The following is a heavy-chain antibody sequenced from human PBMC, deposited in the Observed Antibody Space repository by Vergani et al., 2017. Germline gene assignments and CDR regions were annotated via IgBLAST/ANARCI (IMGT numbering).Heavy chain of an antibody. CDR3: AREGYCTNGVCCTLFDV. Sequence: QAQLQQWGAGLLKPSETLSLTCAIYGGSFNDYWWTWIRQPPGKGLEWIGEIRHDGITPYSPSLKSRVTISMDTSTHQFSLNLRSVTAADTAVYYCAREGYCTNGVCCTLFDVWGQGALVTVSS. CDR1: GGSFNDYW. J-gene: IGHJ4*02. D-gene: IGHD2-8*01. CDR2: IRHDGIT. V-gene: IGHV4-34*01.